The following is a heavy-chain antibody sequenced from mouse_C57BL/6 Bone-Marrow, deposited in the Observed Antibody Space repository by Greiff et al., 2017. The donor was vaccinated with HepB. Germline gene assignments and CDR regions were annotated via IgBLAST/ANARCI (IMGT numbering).Heavy chain of an antibody. CDR2: IYPRSGNT. J-gene: IGHJ2*01. D-gene: IGHD4-1*01. CDR3: ASPLGREAY. CDR1: GYTFTSYG. Sequence: QVQLQHSGAELARPGASVKLSCKASGYTFTSYGISWVKQRTGQGLEWIGEIYPRSGNTYYNEKFKGKATLTADKSSSTAYMELRSLTSEDSAVYFCASPLGREAYWGQGTTLTVSS. V-gene: IGHV1-81*01.